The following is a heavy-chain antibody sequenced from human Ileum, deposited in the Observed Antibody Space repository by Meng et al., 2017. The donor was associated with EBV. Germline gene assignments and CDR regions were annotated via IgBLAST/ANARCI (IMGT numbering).Heavy chain of an antibody. CDR2: IYYSGST. CDR3: ARNVPGTSAYYD. J-gene: IGHJ4*02. D-gene: IGHD3-22*01. V-gene: IGHV4-28*01. Sequence: QVQLQESGPGLVKPSDTLSLACAVSGYSISSTNWWGWIRQPPGKGLEWIGYIYYSGSTSYNPSLKSRVTMSVDTSKNQFSLNLNSVTAVDTAVYYCARNVPGTSAYYDWGQETLVTVSS. CDR1: GYSISSTNW.